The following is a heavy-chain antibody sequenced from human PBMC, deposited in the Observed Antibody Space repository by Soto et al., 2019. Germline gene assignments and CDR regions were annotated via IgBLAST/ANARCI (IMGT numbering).Heavy chain of an antibody. CDR2: IYYSGST. D-gene: IGHD4-4*01. CDR1: GGSISSSSYY. V-gene: IGHV4-39*01. J-gene: IGHJ4*02. Sequence: SETLSLTCTVSGGSISSSSYYWGWIRQPPGKGLEWIGSIYYSGSTYYNPSLKSRVTISVDTSKNQFSLKLSSVTAADTAVYYCASYPVNLFAYWGQGTLVIGSS. CDR3: ASYPVNLFAY.